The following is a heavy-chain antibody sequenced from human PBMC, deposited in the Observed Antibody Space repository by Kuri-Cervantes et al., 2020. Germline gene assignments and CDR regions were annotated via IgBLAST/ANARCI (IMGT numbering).Heavy chain of an antibody. CDR3: ARDHSSGYTHDY. CDR2: ISYDGSNK. D-gene: IGHD3-22*01. V-gene: IGHV3-30*14. J-gene: IGHJ4*02. Sequence: GESLKISCAASGFTFSSYAMHWVRQAPGKGLEWVAVISYDGSNKYYVDSVKGRFTISRDNSKDTLYLQMNSLRAEDTAVYYCARDHSSGYTHDYWGQGTLVTVSS. CDR1: GFTFSSYA.